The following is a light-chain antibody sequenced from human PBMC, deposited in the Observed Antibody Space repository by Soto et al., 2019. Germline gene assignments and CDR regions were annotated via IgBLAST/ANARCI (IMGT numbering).Light chain of an antibody. Sequence: EIVMTQSPATLSVSPGERVTLSCRATESVRSNLAWYQQKPGQAPRLLIYGASTRATGIPATFSGSGSGTEFTLTISSLQAKDFAVYFCQQYSNWPLTFGGGTKVEIK. CDR1: ESVRSN. J-gene: IGKJ4*01. V-gene: IGKV3-15*01. CDR3: QQYSNWPLT. CDR2: GAS.